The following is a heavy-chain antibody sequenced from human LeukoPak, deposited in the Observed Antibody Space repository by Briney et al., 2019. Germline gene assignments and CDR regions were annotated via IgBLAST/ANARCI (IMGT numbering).Heavy chain of an antibody. CDR2: ISSSSNYI. J-gene: IGHJ4*02. CDR3: ARGTCSSTSCFLFDY. V-gene: IGHV3-21*01. D-gene: IGHD2-2*01. CDR1: GFTFSTYS. Sequence: GGSLRLSCAASGFTFSTYSMNWVRQAPGKGLEWVSSISSSSNYIYYADSVKGRFTISRDNAKNSLYLQMNSLRGEDTAVYYCARGTCSSTSCFLFDYWGQGTLVAVSS.